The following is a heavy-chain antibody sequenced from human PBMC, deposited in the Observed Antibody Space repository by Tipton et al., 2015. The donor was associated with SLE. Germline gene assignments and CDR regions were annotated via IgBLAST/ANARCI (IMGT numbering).Heavy chain of an antibody. J-gene: IGHJ6*02. CDR3: VRRLGAYYGMDV. V-gene: IGHV3-66*03. Sequence: SLRLSCAASGFTVSSNYMSWVRQAPGKGLEWVSGISWNSGSIGYADSVRGRFTISRDKAKNSLYLQMNSLRAEDTAVYYCVRRLGAYYGMDVWGQGTTVTVSS. D-gene: IGHD1-26*01. CDR1: GFTVSSNY. CDR2: ISWNSGSI.